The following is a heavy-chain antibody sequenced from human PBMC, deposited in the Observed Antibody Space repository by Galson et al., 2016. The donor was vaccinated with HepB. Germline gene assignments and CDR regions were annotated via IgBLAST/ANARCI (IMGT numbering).Heavy chain of an antibody. J-gene: IGHJ6*04. V-gene: IGHV3-23*01. CDR1: GFTFNNYG. D-gene: IGHD1-26*01. Sequence: SLRLSCAASGFTFNNYGMTWVRQAPGKGLEVVSSISRSGDSTDYADSVKGRFTISRDNSKNTLSLQMNSLTADDTAIYYCVQGSTAPAVWGKGTMVTVSS. CDR2: ISRSGDST. CDR3: VQGSTAPAV.